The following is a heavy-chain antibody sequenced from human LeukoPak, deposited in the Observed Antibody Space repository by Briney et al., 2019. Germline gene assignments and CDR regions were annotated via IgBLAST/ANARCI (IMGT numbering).Heavy chain of an antibody. D-gene: IGHD1-7*01. J-gene: IGHJ4*02. CDR1: GYSFTSYW. CDR3: ARPARITGTTHPFDY. V-gene: IGHV5-51*01. CDR2: IYPGDSDT. Sequence: GESLKISCKGSGYSFTSYWIGWVRQMPGKGLEWMGIIYPGDSDTRYSPSFQGQVTISADKSISTAYLQWSSLKASDTAMYYCARPARITGTTHPFDYWGQGTLVTVSS.